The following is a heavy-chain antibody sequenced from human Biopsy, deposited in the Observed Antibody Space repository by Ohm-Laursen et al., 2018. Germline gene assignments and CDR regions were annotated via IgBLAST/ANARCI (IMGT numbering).Heavy chain of an antibody. CDR1: GYTFTDYY. CDR2: INSNSGAT. V-gene: IGHV1-2*02. Sequence: AASVKVSCKASGYTFTDYYIHWVRQSPGQGLEWMGWINSNSGATNSAQKFRDRVTLTRDTSISAVYIDLRRLKSDDAAIYYCARDRMTDVFGGPTRTDVFDSWGQGTPVTVSS. J-gene: IGHJ4*02. D-gene: IGHD3-10*01. CDR3: ARDRMTDVFGGPTRTDVFDS.